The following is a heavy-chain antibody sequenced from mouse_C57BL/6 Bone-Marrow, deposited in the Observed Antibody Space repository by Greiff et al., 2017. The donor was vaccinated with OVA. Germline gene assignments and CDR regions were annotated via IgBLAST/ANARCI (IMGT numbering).Heavy chain of an antibody. CDR2: IDPSDSET. CDR3: ARGGGIWFAY. V-gene: IGHV1-52*01. Sequence: QVQLKQPGAELVRPGSSVKLSCKASGYTFTSYWMHWVKQRPIQGLEWIGNIDPSDSETHYNQKFKDKATLTVDKSSSTAYMQLSSLTSEDSAVYYCARGGGIWFAYWGQGTLVTVSA. J-gene: IGHJ3*01. D-gene: IGHD1-1*02. CDR1: GYTFTSYW.